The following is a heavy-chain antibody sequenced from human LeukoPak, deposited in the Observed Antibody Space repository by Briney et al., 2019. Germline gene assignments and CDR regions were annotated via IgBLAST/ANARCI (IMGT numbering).Heavy chain of an antibody. CDR1: GGSIRSSSYY. V-gene: IGHV4-39*01. CDR3: ASRISGSYAGFHYYFDY. D-gene: IGHD1-26*01. CDR2: IYYNGST. J-gene: IGHJ4*02. Sequence: PSETPSLTCTVSGGSIRSSSYYWGSIRQPPGKGLEWIGSIYYNGSTSYNPSLNSRVTISVDTSKNQFSLKLSSVTAAYTAVYYCASRISGSYAGFHYYFDYWGQGTLVTVSS.